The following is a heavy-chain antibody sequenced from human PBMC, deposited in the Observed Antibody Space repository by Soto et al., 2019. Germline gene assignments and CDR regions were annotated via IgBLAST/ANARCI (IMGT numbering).Heavy chain of an antibody. J-gene: IGHJ4*02. CDR3: ARLADTARFDY. CDR2: IYYSGST. V-gene: IGHV4-59*08. Sequence: SETLSLTRTVSGGSISSYYWSWIRQPPGKGLEWIGYIYYSGSTNYNPSLKSRVTISVDTSKNQFSLKLSSVTAADTAVYYCARLADTARFDYWGQGTLVTVS. CDR1: GGSISSYY. D-gene: IGHD5-18*01.